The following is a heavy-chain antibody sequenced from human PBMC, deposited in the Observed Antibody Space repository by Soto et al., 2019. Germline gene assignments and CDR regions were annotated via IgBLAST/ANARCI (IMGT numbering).Heavy chain of an antibody. CDR1: GFTFSSYA. V-gene: IGHV3-23*01. Sequence: GGSLRLSCAASGFTFSSYAMSWVRQAPRKGLEWVSATSGRGGSTYYTDFLKGRLTTSRDNSKNKLQLQMNSQSTEDTALYYCAKDGKLYNWNLDYYYYGIDVWGQGTRVTVSS. CDR3: AKDGKLYNWNLDYYYYGIDV. J-gene: IGHJ6*02. D-gene: IGHD1-7*01. CDR2: TSGRGGST.